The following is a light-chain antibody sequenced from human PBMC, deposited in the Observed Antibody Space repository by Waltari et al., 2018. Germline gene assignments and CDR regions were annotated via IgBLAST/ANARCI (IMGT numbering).Light chain of an antibody. CDR3: MQGLQTPYT. CDR2: WGS. V-gene: IGKV2-28*01. CDR1: QSLLHSEGHTF. J-gene: IGKJ2*01. Sequence: DLVMTQFPLSLPVTSGAPASISCRASQSLLHSEGHTFFGWYLQNPGQSPQLLVYWGSIRATGVPDRFSGSESGTFFTLKISRVEAEDVGVYYCMQGLQTPYTFGQGPSWRSN.